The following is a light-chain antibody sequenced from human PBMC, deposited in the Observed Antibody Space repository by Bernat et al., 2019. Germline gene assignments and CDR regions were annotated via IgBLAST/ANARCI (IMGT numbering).Light chain of an antibody. V-gene: IGLV3-21*03. CDR1: NIGSKS. CDR3: QVWDSSSDHPGV. CDR2: DDS. J-gene: IGLJ3*02. Sequence: SYVLTQPPSVSVAPGKTARITCGGNNIGSKSVHWYQQKPGQAPVLVVYDDSDWPSGIPERFSGSNSGNTATLTISRVEAGDEADYYCQVWDSSSDHPGVFGGGTKLTVL.